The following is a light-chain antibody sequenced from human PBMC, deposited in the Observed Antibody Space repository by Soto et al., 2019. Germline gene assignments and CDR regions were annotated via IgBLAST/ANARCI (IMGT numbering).Light chain of an antibody. CDR1: SSDVGGYNY. J-gene: IGLJ7*01. Sequence: QSVLTQPASVSGSPGQSITISCTGTSSDVGGYNYVSWYQQHPGKAPKLMIYDVSNQPSGVSNRFSGSKSGNTASLTISGLQAEDEADYYCSSYTSSSTLEAVFGGGTQLTVL. CDR3: SSYTSSSTLEAV. V-gene: IGLV2-14*01. CDR2: DVS.